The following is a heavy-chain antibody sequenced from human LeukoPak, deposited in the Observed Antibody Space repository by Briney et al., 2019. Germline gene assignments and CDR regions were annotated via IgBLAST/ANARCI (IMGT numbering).Heavy chain of an antibody. CDR2: ISSSSSYI. CDR1: GFTFSSYS. J-gene: IGHJ4*02. V-gene: IGHV3-21*01. CDR3: ATGVPYYHDSVFDY. Sequence: PGGSLRLSCAASGFTFSSYSMNWVRQAPGKGLEWVSSISSSSSYIYYADSVKGRFTISRDNAKNSLYLQMNSLRAEDTAVYYCATGVPYYHDSVFDYWGQGTLVTVSS. D-gene: IGHD3-22*01.